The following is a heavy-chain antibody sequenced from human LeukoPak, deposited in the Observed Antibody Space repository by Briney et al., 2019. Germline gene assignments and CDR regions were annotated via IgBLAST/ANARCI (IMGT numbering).Heavy chain of an antibody. CDR3: ARLLSYDVLTDNYYKYYMDV. D-gene: IGHD3-9*01. CDR2: ISHTGST. CDR1: AGSIIIQNYY. Sequence: SETLSLTFSVSAGSIIIQNYYWGWIRQPPGKALELIGSISHTGSTFYSPSLKSRVTMTVDTSNNEFALRVNSVTAADTAVYYCARLLSYDVLTDNYYKYYMDVWGKGTTVTVSS. J-gene: IGHJ6*03. V-gene: IGHV4-39*01.